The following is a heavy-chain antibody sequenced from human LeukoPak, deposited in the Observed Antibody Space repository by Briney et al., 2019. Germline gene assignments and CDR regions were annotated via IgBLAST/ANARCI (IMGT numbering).Heavy chain of an antibody. J-gene: IGHJ4*02. V-gene: IGHV5-51*01. Sequence: GESLKISCKGSGYRFTNYWIGWVRQMPGKGLEWMGIIYPDDSDTRYSPSFQGQVTISADKPISTAYLQWSSLRASDTAMYYCARLKGDGYNSPFDYWGQGTLVTVSS. D-gene: IGHD5-24*01. CDR3: ARLKGDGYNSPFDY. CDR2: IYPDDSDT. CDR1: GYRFTNYW.